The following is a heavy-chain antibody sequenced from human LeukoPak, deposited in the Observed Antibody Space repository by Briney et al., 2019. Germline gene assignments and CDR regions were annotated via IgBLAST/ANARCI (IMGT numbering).Heavy chain of an antibody. D-gene: IGHD3-10*01. CDR2: IYPGDSDT. CDR3: ASSNMVRGAPDYYGMDV. V-gene: IGHV5-51*01. Sequence: GESLKISCKGSGYSFTSYWIGWVRQMPGKGLEWMGIIYPGDSDTRYSPSFQGQVTISADKSISTAYLQWSSLKASDTAMYYCASSNMVRGAPDYYGMDVWGQGTTVTVSS. J-gene: IGHJ6*02. CDR1: GYSFTSYW.